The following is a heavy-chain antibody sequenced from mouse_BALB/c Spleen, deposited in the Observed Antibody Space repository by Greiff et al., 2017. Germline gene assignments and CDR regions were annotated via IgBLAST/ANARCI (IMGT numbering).Heavy chain of an antibody. J-gene: IGHJ1*01. CDR2: ISSGGSYT. Sequence: EVQVVESGGGLVKPGGSLKLSCAASGFTFSSYAMSWVRQTPEKRLEWVATISSGGSYTYYPDSVKGRFTISRDNAKNTLYLQMSSLRSEDTAMYYCARPGKNWYFDVWGAGTTVTVSS. CDR3: ARPGKNWYFDV. V-gene: IGHV5-9-3*01. CDR1: GFTFSSYA.